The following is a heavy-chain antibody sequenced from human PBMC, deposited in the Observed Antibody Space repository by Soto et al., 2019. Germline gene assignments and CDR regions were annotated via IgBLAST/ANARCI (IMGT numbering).Heavy chain of an antibody. V-gene: IGHV5-51*01. CDR1: GYGFTSYW. Sequence: PGESLKISCKGSGYGFTSYWIAWVRQMPGKGLEWMGIIYPDDSDTRYSPSFQGQVSISADKSISTAYLQWSSLKASDTAMYYCARRAFYYGSGSYYYFDYWGQGTLVTVSS. J-gene: IGHJ4*02. CDR2: IYPDDSDT. D-gene: IGHD3-10*01. CDR3: ARRAFYYGSGSYYYFDY.